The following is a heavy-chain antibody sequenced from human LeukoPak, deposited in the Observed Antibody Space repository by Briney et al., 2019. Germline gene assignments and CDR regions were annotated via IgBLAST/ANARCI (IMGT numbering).Heavy chain of an antibody. CDR3: ARGVAGWELLLYYYYMDV. D-gene: IGHD1-26*01. V-gene: IGHV1-18*01. J-gene: IGHJ6*03. CDR1: GYTFTSYG. CDR2: ISAYNGNT. Sequence: ASVKVSCKASGYTFTSYGISWVRQAPGQGLEWMGCISAYNGNTNYAQKLQGRVTMTTDTSTSTAYMELRSLRSDDTAVYYCARGVAGWELLLYYYYMDVWGKGTTVTVSS.